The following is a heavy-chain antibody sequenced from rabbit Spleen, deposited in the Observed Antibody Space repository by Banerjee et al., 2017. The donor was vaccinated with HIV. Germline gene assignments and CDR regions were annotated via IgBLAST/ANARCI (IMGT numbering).Heavy chain of an antibody. CDR3: ARDLPDVIGWNFGW. Sequence: QSLEESGGDLVKPEGSLTLTCTAAGFSFSSSYYMCWVRQAPGKGLEWIACINVITGKAVSAHWAKGLFTFSQNSSNTGAMQITSLTIADPDTYFCARDLPDVIGWNFGWWGQVTLVTVS. D-gene: IGHD1-1*01. V-gene: IGHV1S40*01. CDR2: INVITGKA. CDR1: GFSFSSSYY. J-gene: IGHJ4*01.